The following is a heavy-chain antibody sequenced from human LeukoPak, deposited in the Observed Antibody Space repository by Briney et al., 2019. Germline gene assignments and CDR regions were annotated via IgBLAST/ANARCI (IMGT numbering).Heavy chain of an antibody. CDR2: INHSGST. CDR3: ARGTTGYYNDY. J-gene: IGHJ4*02. Sequence: SDTLSLTCAVYGGSFSGYYWSWIRQPPGKGLEWIGEINHSGSTNYNPSLKSRVTISVDTSKNQFSLKLSSVTAADTAVYYCARGTTGYYNDYWGQGTLVTVSS. D-gene: IGHD3-10*01. V-gene: IGHV4-34*01. CDR1: GGSFSGYY.